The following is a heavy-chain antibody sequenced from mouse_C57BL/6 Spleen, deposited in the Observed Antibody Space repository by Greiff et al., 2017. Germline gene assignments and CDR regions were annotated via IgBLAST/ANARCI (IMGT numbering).Heavy chain of an antibody. V-gene: IGHV7-3*01. Sequence: EVHLVESGGGLVQPGGSLSLSCAASGFTFTDYYMSWVRPPPGKALEWLGFIRNKANGYTTEYSASVKGLFTISRDNSQSILYLQMNALRAEDSATYYCARYDAMDYWGQGTSVTVSS. CDR1: GFTFTDYY. CDR3: ARYDAMDY. CDR2: IRNKANGYTT. J-gene: IGHJ4*01.